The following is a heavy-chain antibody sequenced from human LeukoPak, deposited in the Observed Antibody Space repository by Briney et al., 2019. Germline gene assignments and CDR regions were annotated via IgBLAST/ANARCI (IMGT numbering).Heavy chain of an antibody. D-gene: IGHD3-22*01. J-gene: IGHJ4*02. CDR2: IRSKAYGETT. Sequence: GGSLRLSCTASGINCGDYAMSLVRQAAGKGLEWVGFIRSKAYGETTEYAASVKGRFTISRDDSKSIAYLQMNSLKTEDTAVYYCTSHGPYYYDSSDYWGQGTLVTVSS. CDR1: GINCGDYA. CDR3: TSHGPYYYDSSDY. V-gene: IGHV3-49*04.